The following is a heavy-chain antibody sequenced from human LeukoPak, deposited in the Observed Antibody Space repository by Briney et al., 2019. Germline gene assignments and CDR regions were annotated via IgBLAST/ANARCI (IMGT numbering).Heavy chain of an antibody. D-gene: IGHD3-16*01. CDR2: ITNTPNYI. CDR1: GFILNTYT. Sequence: PGGSLSLSCAASGFILNTYTITWVRQAPGKGLEWVSSITNTPNYIYYADSVNGRFTISRDNANNSLYLQMDGLKAEDTAVYYCWRDSPYDTGIWGQGTLVTVSS. CDR3: WRDSPYDTGI. J-gene: IGHJ4*02. V-gene: IGHV3-21*01.